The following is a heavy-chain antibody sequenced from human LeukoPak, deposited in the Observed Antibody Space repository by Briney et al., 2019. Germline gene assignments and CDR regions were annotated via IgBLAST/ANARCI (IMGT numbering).Heavy chain of an antibody. CDR2: IYTSGST. Sequence: SETLSFTCTVSGGSISSYYWSWIRQPPGKGLEWIGYIYTSGSTNYNPSLKSRVTISVDTSKNQFSLKLSSVTAADTAVYYCARQGELRVVDYWGQGALVTVSS. CDR3: ARQGELRVVDY. CDR1: GGSISSYY. J-gene: IGHJ4*02. D-gene: IGHD1-26*01. V-gene: IGHV4-4*09.